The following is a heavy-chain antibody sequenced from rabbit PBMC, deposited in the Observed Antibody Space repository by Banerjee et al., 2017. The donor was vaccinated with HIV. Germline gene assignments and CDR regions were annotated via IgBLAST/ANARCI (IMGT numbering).Heavy chain of an antibody. CDR3: ARKLSL. CDR1: AFSFTSSHY. V-gene: IGHV1S40*01. Sequence: QSVEESGGDLVKPGGTLTLTCTASAFSFTSSHYMCWVRQSPGKGLEWIACIYVGSSGSTWYASWAKGRFTISKTSSTTVTLQMTSLTAADTATYFCARKLSLWGPGTLVTVS. D-gene: IGHD6-1*01. J-gene: IGHJ4*01. CDR2: IYVGSSGST.